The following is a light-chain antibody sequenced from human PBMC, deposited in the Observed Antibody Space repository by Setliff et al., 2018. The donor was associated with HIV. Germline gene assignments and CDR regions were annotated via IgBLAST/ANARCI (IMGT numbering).Light chain of an antibody. CDR2: DVS. CDR1: SSDVGGYNY. Sequence: QSVLTQPASVSGSPGQSITISCTGTSSDVGGYNYVSWYQQHPDKAPKLMIYDVSKRPSGAPDRFSGSKSGNTASLTISGLQAEDEADYHCCSYAGNSDVFGTGTKVTVL. V-gene: IGLV2-11*01. CDR3: CSYAGNSDV. J-gene: IGLJ1*01.